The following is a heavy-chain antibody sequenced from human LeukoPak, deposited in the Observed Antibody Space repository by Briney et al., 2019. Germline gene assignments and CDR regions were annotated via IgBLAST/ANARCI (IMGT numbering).Heavy chain of an antibody. J-gene: IGHJ5*02. D-gene: IGHD6-13*01. Sequence: SETLSLTCTVSGGSISSGDYYWSWIRQPPGKGLEWVGYIYYSGSTYCNPSLKSRVTISVDTSKNQFSLKLSSVTAADTAVHYCARSIAAAGTGNLNWFDPWGQGTLVTVSS. CDR3: ARSIAAAGTGNLNWFDP. CDR2: IYYSGST. V-gene: IGHV4-30-4*01. CDR1: GGSISSGDYY.